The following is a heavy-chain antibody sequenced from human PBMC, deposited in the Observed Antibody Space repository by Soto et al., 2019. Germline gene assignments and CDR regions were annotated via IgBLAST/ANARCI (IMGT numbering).Heavy chain of an antibody. CDR2: ISYDGSNK. CDR1: GFTFSSYG. CDR3: AKDLFDYYDSARAFDI. D-gene: IGHD3-22*01. Sequence: GGSLRLSCAASGFTFSSYGMHWVRQAPGKGLEWVAVISYDGSNKYYADSVKGRSTISRDNSKNTLYLQMNSLRAEDTAVYYCAKDLFDYYDSARAFDIWGQGTMVTVSS. J-gene: IGHJ3*02. V-gene: IGHV3-30*18.